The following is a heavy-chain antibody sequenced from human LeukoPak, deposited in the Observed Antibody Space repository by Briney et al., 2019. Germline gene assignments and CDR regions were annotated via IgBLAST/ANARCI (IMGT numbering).Heavy chain of an antibody. J-gene: IGHJ4*02. D-gene: IGHD4-17*01. CDR1: GFTFSSYS. CDR3: AAVTTLDF. Sequence: GGSLGLSCAASGFTFSSYSMNWVRQAPGKGLEWVGRIKSKTDGGTADYAAPVKGRFTISRDDSKNTLYLQMNSLKTEDTGVYYCAAVTTLDFWGQGTLVTVS. CDR2: IKSKTDGGTA. V-gene: IGHV3-15*01.